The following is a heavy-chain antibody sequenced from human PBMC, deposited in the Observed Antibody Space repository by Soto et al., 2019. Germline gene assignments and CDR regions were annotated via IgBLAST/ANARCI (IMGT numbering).Heavy chain of an antibody. CDR3: ARDEDNSSSWSGSLDY. Sequence: GGSLRLSCAASGFTFSSYAMHWVRQAPGKGLEWVAVISYDGSNKYYADSVKGRFTISRDNSKNTLYLQMNSLRAEDTAVYYCARDEDNSSSWSGSLDYWGQGTLVTVSS. CDR2: ISYDGSNK. CDR1: GFTFSSYA. V-gene: IGHV3-30-3*01. D-gene: IGHD6-13*01. J-gene: IGHJ4*02.